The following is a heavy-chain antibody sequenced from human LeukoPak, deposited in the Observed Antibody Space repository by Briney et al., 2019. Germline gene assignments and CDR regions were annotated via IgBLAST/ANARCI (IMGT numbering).Heavy chain of an antibody. V-gene: IGHV3-30*12. CDR1: GFSFGSYG. D-gene: IGHD7-27*01. J-gene: IGHJ4*02. CDR3: AKGSAGNWGIQDY. Sequence: PGRSLRLSCAASGFSFGSYGINWVRQAPGKGLEWVAVISYDGSNKYYADSVKGRFTISRDNSKNTLYLQMNSLTAEDTAVYYCAKGSAGNWGIQDYWGQGTLVTVSS. CDR2: ISYDGSNK.